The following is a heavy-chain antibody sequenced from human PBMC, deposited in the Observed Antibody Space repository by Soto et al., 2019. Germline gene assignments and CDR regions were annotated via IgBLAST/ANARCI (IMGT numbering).Heavy chain of an antibody. D-gene: IGHD2-15*01. V-gene: IGHV3-21*01. J-gene: IGHJ6*03. CDR1: GFTFSSYS. Sequence: EVQLVESGGGLVKPGGSLRLSCASSGFTFSSYSMNWVRQAPGKGLEWVSSISSSSSYIYYADSVKGRFTISRDNAKNSLYLQMNSLRAEDTAVYYCARVGGYYYYYMDVWGKGTTVTVSS. CDR3: ARVGGYYYYYMDV. CDR2: ISSSSSYI.